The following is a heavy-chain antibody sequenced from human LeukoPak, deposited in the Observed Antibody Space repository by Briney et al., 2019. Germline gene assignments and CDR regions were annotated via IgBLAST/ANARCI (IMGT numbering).Heavy chain of an antibody. CDR3: ARVYGSTVVTTNWFDP. CDR2: IYYSGST. Sequence: SETLSLTCTVSGGSISSGGYYWSWICQHPGKGLEWIGYIYYSGSTYYNPSLKSRVTISVDTSKNQFSLKLSSVTAADTAVYYCARVYGSTVVTTNWFDPWGQGTLVTVSS. V-gene: IGHV4-31*03. CDR1: GGSISSGGYY. J-gene: IGHJ5*02. D-gene: IGHD4-23*01.